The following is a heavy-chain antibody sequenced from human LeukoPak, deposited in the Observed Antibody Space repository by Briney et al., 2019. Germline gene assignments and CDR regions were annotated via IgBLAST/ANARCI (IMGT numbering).Heavy chain of an antibody. CDR2: INPSGGST. Sequence: ASVKVSCKASGYTFTGYYMHWVRQAPGQGLEWMGIINPSGGSTSYAQKFQGRVTMTRDMSTSTVYMELSSLRSEDTAVYYCARGPSIQPPSLWGQGTMVTVSS. CDR3: ARGPSIQPPSL. J-gene: IGHJ3*01. CDR1: GYTFTGYY. V-gene: IGHV1-46*01. D-gene: IGHD5-18*01.